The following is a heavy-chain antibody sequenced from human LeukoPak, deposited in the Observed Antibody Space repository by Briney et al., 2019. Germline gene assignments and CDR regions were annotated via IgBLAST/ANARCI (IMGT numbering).Heavy chain of an antibody. CDR1: GFTFSSYA. CDR2: ISYDGSNK. V-gene: IGHV3-30*18. D-gene: IGHD3-22*01. J-gene: IGHJ4*02. CDR3: AKDQDYYDSSGYYDRTPADY. Sequence: GRSLRLSCAASGFTFSSYAIHWVRQAPGKGLEWVAVISYDGSNKYYADSVKGRFTISRDNSKNTLYLQLNSLRAEDSAVYYCAKDQDYYDSSGYYDRTPADYWGQGTLVTVSS.